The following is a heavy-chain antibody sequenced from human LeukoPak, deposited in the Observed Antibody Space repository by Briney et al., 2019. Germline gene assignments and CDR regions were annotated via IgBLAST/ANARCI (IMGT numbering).Heavy chain of an antibody. V-gene: IGHV4-4*07. CDR2: IYTSGST. D-gene: IGHD3-3*01. CDR1: GGSISSYY. CDR3: ARGSIFGVVHDAFDI. Sequence: SETLCLTCTVSGGSISSYYWSWIRQPAGKGLEWIGRIYTSGSTNYNPSLKSRVTMSVDTSKNQFSLKLSSVTAADTAVYYCARGSIFGVVHDAFDIWGQGTMVTVSS. J-gene: IGHJ3*02.